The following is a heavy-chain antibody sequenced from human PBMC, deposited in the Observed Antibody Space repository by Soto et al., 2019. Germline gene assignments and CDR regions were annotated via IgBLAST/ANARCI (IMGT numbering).Heavy chain of an antibody. V-gene: IGHV4-4*07. Sequence: SETLSLTCTVYGGSISSFYWSWIRQPAGKGLEWIGRIYSGGRNNYNPSLKSRVTMSVDTSKNQFSLRLISVTAADAAMYYCARGSSRWDYWGQGTLVTVFS. CDR2: IYSGGRN. J-gene: IGHJ4*02. D-gene: IGHD6-13*01. CDR1: GGSISSFY. CDR3: ARGSSRWDY.